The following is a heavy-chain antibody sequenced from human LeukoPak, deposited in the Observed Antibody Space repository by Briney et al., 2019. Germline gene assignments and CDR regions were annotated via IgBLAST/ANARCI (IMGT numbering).Heavy chain of an antibody. Sequence: ASVKVSCKASGYTFTSYAMNWVRQAPGQGLEWMGIINPSGGSTSYAQKFQGRVTMTRDTSTSTVYMELSSLRSEDTAVYYCASQEIQLWSGYYYYYMDVWGKGTTVTVSS. V-gene: IGHV1-46*01. D-gene: IGHD5-18*01. J-gene: IGHJ6*03. CDR1: GYTFTSYA. CDR3: ASQEIQLWSGYYYYYMDV. CDR2: INPSGGST.